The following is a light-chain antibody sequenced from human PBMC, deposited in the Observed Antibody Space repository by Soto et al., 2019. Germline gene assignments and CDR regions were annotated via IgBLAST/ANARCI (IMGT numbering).Light chain of an antibody. Sequence: ENVLTQSPGTQYLSLGERATLSCRASQIVSSNYLAWYQQKPGQAPRLLIYGASSRASGIPDRFSGSGSGTDFTLTISRLEPEDFAVYYCQQYDTSPFTFGPGTKVDIK. V-gene: IGKV3-20*01. CDR1: QIVSSNY. CDR3: QQYDTSPFT. CDR2: GAS. J-gene: IGKJ3*01.